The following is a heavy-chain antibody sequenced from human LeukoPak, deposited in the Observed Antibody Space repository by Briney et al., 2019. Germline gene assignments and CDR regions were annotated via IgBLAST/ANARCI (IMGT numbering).Heavy chain of an antibody. Sequence: PSETLSLTCAVYGGSFSGYYWSWIRQPPGKGLEWIGEINHSGSTNYNPSLKSRVTISADTSKNQFSLKLSSVTAADTAVYYCARKPSSRFDYWGQGTLVTVSS. CDR1: GGSFSGYY. D-gene: IGHD6-13*01. CDR2: INHSGST. CDR3: ARKPSSRFDY. J-gene: IGHJ4*02. V-gene: IGHV4-34*01.